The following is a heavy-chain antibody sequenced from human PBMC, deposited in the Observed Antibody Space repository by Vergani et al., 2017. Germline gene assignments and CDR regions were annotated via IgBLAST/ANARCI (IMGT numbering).Heavy chain of an antibody. J-gene: IGHJ4*02. CDR1: GFTFSSYA. Sequence: EVQLLESGGGLVQPGGSLSLSCAASGFTFSSYAMSWVRQAPGKGLEWVSAISGICGSTYYAASVKGRFTISRDNSKNTLYLQMNSLRAEDTAVYYCANLPWYNWNDVIDYWGQGTLVTVSS. V-gene: IGHV3-23*01. CDR2: ISGICGST. D-gene: IGHD1-1*01. CDR3: ANLPWYNWNDVIDY.